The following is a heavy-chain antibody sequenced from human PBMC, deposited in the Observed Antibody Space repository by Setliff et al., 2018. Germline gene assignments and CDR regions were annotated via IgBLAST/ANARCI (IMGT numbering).Heavy chain of an antibody. D-gene: IGHD1-26*01. V-gene: IGHV1-18*01. CDR3: ARDVSADSGGYVSLPRPGFLDY. Sequence: ASVKVSCKASGYTFRNYAFAWVRQAPGQGLEWVGWISVYNGDTTYAQKFQGRVTLTTDTSTSTAYMELRSRTSDDTAVYYCARDVSADSGGYVSLPRPGFLDYWGQGSLVTVSS. CDR2: ISVYNGDT. CDR1: GYTFRNYA. J-gene: IGHJ4*02.